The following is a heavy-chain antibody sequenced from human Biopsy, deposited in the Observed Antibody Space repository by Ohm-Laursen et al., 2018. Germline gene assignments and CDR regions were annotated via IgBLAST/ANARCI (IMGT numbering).Heavy chain of an antibody. J-gene: IGHJ1*01. CDR3: ATKLTGYFHH. CDR1: GGTFSNYG. D-gene: IGHD3-9*01. V-gene: IGHV1-69*06. CDR2: NIPILGTG. Sequence: SVKVSCKAPGGTFSNYGVNWERQAPGQGLEWLGGNIPILGTGNYAQKFQDRVTVAADTSTSTATMELRSLRSDDTAVYYCATKLTGYFHHWGQGTLVIVSS.